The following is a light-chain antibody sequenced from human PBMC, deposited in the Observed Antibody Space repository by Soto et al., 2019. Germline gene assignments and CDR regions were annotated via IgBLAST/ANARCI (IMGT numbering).Light chain of an antibody. J-gene: IGLJ2*01. V-gene: IGLV2-14*01. CDR1: SSDVGGYKY. CDR2: EVS. CDR3: SSYTGSSTYVV. Sequence: QSALTQPASVSGSPGQSITISCTGTSSDVGGYKYVSWYQQHPGKAPKLMIYEVSNRPSGVSNRFSGSKSGNAASLTISGLQAEDEAVYYCSSYTGSSTYVVFGGGTMVTVL.